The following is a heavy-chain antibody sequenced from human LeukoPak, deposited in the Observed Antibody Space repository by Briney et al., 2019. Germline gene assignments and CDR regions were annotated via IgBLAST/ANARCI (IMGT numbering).Heavy chain of an antibody. CDR1: GFTFFNFA. CDR3: AQDTSSSN. V-gene: IGHV3-23*01. Sequence: GGSLRLSCAASGFTFFNFAMSWVRQAPGKGLEWVSTITGSGGTTYYADSVKGRFTISRDNSKNPLYLQMNSLRAEDTAVYYCAQDTSSSNWGQGTLVTVSS. CDR2: ITGSGGTT. J-gene: IGHJ4*02. D-gene: IGHD2-2*01.